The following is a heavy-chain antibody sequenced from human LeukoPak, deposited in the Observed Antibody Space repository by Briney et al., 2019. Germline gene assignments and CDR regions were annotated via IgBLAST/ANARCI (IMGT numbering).Heavy chain of an antibody. CDR1: GFTFNTYW. J-gene: IGHJ4*02. V-gene: IGHV3-7*01. CDR3: ARGQLADDQ. CDR2: IKPDGSEA. Sequence: GGSLRLSCATSGFTFNTYWMSWVRQTPGRVLEWVAKIKPDGSEASYVDSVKGRFTISRDNAKNSVYLQMSSLRVEDTAVYYCARGQLADDQWGQGALVTVSS. D-gene: IGHD2-15*01.